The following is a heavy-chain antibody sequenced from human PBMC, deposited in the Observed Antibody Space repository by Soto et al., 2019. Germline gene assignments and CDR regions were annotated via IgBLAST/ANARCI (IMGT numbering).Heavy chain of an antibody. CDR3: ARGNHRWLQLWYFDL. CDR1: GATFSNYP. V-gene: IGHV1-69*12. CDR2: IIPIFGTV. Sequence: QVQLVQSGAEVKKPGSSVKVSCKASGATFSNYPISWVRQAPGQGLEWMGGIIPIFGTVNYAQKFQGRGTITADESTSTAYMELSSLRSEDTAVYYCARGNHRWLQLWYFDLWGRGTLVTVSS. D-gene: IGHD5-12*01. J-gene: IGHJ2*01.